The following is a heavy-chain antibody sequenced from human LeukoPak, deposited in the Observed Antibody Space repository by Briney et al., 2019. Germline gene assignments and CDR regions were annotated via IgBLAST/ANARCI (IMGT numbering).Heavy chain of an antibody. Sequence: GGSLRLSCAASGFTFSSYAMSWVRQAPGKGLEWVSTISGSGGNTFYADSVKGRFTVSRDNSKNTLYLQMNSLRAEDTAVYYCAKDLDIVVVPAALYYYYGMDVWGQGTTVTVSS. V-gene: IGHV3-23*01. D-gene: IGHD2-2*01. J-gene: IGHJ6*02. CDR2: ISGSGGNT. CDR3: AKDLDIVVVPAALYYYYGMDV. CDR1: GFTFSSYA.